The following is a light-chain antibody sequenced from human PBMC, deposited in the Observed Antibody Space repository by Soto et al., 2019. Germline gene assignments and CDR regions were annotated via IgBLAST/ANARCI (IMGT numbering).Light chain of an antibody. Sequence: QSGLTQPASVSGSPGQSITISCTGTSSDVGGYNYVSWYQQHPGKAPKLMIYEVSNRPSGVSNRFSGSKSGNTASLTISGLQAEDEADYYCSSYTSSSPYVFXTGTKVTVL. CDR3: SSYTSSSPYV. CDR1: SSDVGGYNY. V-gene: IGLV2-14*01. CDR2: EVS. J-gene: IGLJ1*01.